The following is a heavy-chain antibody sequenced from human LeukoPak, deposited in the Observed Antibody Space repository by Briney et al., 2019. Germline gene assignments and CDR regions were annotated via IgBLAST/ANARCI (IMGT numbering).Heavy chain of an antibody. CDR2: IYYSGTT. CDR3: GRTPGMVIDSFDV. D-gene: IGHD3-3*01. J-gene: IGHJ3*01. V-gene: IGHV4-39*01. CDR1: GGSISSSSYY. Sequence: SETLSLTCTVSGGSISSSSYYWGWIRQPPGKGLEWIGTIYYSGTTYYNPSLKSRVTISVDTSKNQFSLKLSSVTAADTAVYYCGRTPGMVIDSFDVWGQGTMVTVSS.